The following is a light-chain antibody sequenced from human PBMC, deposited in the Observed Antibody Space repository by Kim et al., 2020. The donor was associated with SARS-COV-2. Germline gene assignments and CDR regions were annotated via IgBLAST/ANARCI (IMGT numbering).Light chain of an antibody. J-gene: IGLJ1*01. Sequence: SYELTQPPSVSVAPGKTARITCGGNNIGSKSVHWYKQKPGQAPVLVVYDDNDRPSGIPERFSGSNSGNTATLTISRVEAGDEADYYCQVWDSSSDQHVFGTGTKVTVL. CDR2: DDN. V-gene: IGLV3-21*03. CDR3: QVWDSSSDQHV. CDR1: NIGSKS.